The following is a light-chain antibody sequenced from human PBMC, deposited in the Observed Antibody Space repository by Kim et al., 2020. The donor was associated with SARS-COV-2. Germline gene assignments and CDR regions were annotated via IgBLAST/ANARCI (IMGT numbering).Light chain of an antibody. CDR3: QVWDSSSDHRVV. Sequence: PGRTARITCGGNSIGSKSVHWYQRMRGQAPVLVISYDSDRPSGIPERFSGSNSGNTATLTISRVEAGDEADYYCQVWDSSSDHRVVFGGGTQLTVL. J-gene: IGLJ2*01. V-gene: IGLV3-21*04. CDR1: SIGSKS. CDR2: YDS.